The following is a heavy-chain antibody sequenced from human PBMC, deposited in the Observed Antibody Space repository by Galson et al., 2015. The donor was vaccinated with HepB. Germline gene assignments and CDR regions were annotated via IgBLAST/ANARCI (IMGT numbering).Heavy chain of an antibody. CDR1: GGTFSSYA. V-gene: IGHV1-69*13. D-gene: IGHD6-6*01. Sequence: SVKVSCKASGGTFSSYAISWVRQAPGQGLEWMGGIIPIFGTANYAQKFQGRVTITADESTSTAYMELSSLRPEDTAVYYCATFASQYSSSTGLFDPWGQGTLVTVSS. CDR2: IIPIFGTA. CDR3: ATFASQYSSSTGLFDP. J-gene: IGHJ5*02.